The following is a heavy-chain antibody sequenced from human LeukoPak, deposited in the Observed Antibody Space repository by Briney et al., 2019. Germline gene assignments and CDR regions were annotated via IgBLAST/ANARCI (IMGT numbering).Heavy chain of an antibody. Sequence: GGSLRLFCAAAGFTFSSYAMSWVRQAPGKGLEWVSAISGSGGSTYYADSVKGRFTISRDNSKNTLYLQMNSLRAEDTSVYYCAKTLLQLSVSGPFDYWGQGTLVTVSS. D-gene: IGHD5-18*01. V-gene: IGHV3-23*01. J-gene: IGHJ4*02. CDR2: ISGSGGST. CDR1: GFTFSSYA. CDR3: AKTLLQLSVSGPFDY.